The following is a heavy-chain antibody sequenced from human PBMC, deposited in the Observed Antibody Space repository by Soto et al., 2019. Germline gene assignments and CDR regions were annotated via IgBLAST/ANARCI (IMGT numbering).Heavy chain of an antibody. CDR3: GRSHFGALGVKPWGY. CDR1: GFTVSNNY. D-gene: IGHD2-21*01. J-gene: IGHJ4*02. Sequence: GGSLRLSCAASGFTVSNNYINWVRQAPGKGLEWVSIIYSGGSTYYADSVKGRFTISRDNSKNTLYLQMTSLRAEDTAEYYCGRSHFGALGVKPWGYWGQGTLVTVSS. CDR2: IYSGGST. V-gene: IGHV3-66*01.